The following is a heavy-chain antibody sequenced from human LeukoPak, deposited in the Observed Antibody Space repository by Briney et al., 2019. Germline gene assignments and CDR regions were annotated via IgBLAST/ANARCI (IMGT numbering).Heavy chain of an antibody. Sequence: GGSLRLSCAASGFTFSSYGMHWVRQAPGKGLEWVAVIWYDGSNKYYADSVKGRFTISRDNSKNTLYLQMNSLRAEDTAVYYCARGVYYDFWSGYPSPAFGFDYWGQGTLVTVSS. CDR3: ARGVYYDFWSGYPSPAFGFDY. CDR1: GFTFSSYG. V-gene: IGHV3-33*01. D-gene: IGHD3-3*01. CDR2: IWYDGSNK. J-gene: IGHJ4*02.